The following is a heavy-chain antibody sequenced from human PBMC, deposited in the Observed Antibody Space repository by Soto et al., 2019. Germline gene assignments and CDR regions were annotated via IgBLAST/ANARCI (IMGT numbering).Heavy chain of an antibody. Sequence: QVQLVQSGAEVKKPGSSVKVSCKASGGTFSSYAISWVRQAPGQGLEWMGGIIPIFGTANYSQKFQGRVTITADEFTSTAYMELSSLRSEDTAVDYCASDRNIAVARRGYYYYGMDVWCQGTPVTVFS. V-gene: IGHV1-69*01. D-gene: IGHD6-19*01. CDR3: ASDRNIAVARRGYYYYGMDV. CDR1: GGTFSSYA. CDR2: IIPIFGTA. J-gene: IGHJ6*02.